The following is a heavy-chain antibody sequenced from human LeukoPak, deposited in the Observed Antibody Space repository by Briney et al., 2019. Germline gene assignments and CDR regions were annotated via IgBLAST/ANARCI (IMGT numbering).Heavy chain of an antibody. CDR2: INDISTDR. CDR1: GFTFSSYA. J-gene: IGHJ4*02. V-gene: IGHV3-23*01. Sequence: GGSLRLSCAASGFTFSSYAMGWVRQAPGKGLEWVSGINDISTDRYYADSVRGRFSISRDNSKNTLYLQMNSLRAEDTAIYYCAKEVSSSWSHWGQGTLVTVSS. D-gene: IGHD6-13*01. CDR3: AKEVSSSWSH.